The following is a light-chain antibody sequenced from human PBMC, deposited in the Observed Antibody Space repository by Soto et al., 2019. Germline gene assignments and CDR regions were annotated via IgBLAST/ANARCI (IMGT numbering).Light chain of an antibody. CDR2: GAS. J-gene: IGKJ2*01. V-gene: IGKV3-20*01. CDR1: QSVSSSY. Sequence: EIVLTQSPGTLSLSPGERGTLSCRASQSVSSSYLAWYQQKPGQAPRLLVYGASSRATGIPDRFSGSGSGTDFTLTISTLEPEDFAVYYCQWYGRSPRTFGQGTKVEIK. CDR3: QWYGRSPRT.